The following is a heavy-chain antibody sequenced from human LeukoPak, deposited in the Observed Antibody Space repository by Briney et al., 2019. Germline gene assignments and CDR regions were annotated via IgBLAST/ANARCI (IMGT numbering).Heavy chain of an antibody. CDR3: ARLTTVGTTACGFDV. Sequence: GASVKVSCKASAYSFTDYYMHCLRQAPGQGLEWMGWINPNSGGTNYAQKFQGRVTMTRDTSISTAYMELSRLTSDDTAEYYCARLTTVGTTACGFDVSGQGTMVTVSS. CDR1: AYSFTDYY. CDR2: INPNSGGT. J-gene: IGHJ3*01. V-gene: IGHV1-2*02. D-gene: IGHD4-11*01.